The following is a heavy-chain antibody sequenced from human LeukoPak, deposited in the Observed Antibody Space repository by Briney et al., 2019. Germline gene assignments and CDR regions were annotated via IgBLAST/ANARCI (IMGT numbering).Heavy chain of an antibody. CDR2: IYPGDSDT. CDR3: ARHSGHCGGDCYSDY. V-gene: IGHV5-51*01. CDR1: RFSFDNYW. Sequence: ESLKISCKGSRFSFDNYWIGWVRQTPGKGLEWMGIIYPGDSDTRYSPSFQGQVTISADKSISTAYLQWSSLKASDTAMYYCARHSGHCGGDCYSDYWGQGTLVTVSS. J-gene: IGHJ4*02. D-gene: IGHD2-21*02.